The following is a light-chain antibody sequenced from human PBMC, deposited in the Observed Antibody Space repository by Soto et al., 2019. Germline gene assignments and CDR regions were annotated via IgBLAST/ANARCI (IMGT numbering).Light chain of an antibody. J-gene: IGKJ5*01. Sequence: DIQMTQSPSSLSASVGDRVTITCQASQDISNYLNWYQQKPGKAPKLLIYDASNLETGVPSRFSGSGSGTDFTFTISSLQPEDIATYYCQQYDNLLNFTFGQGTRLEIK. V-gene: IGKV1-33*01. CDR2: DAS. CDR1: QDISNY. CDR3: QQYDNLLNFT.